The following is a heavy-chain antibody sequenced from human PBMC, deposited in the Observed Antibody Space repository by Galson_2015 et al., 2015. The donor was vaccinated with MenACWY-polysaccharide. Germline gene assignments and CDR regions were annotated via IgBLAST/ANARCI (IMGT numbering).Heavy chain of an antibody. Sequence: SVKVSCKASGYTFTGYYMHWVRQAPGQGLEWMGWINPNSGGTNYAQTFQGRVTMTRDTSISTAYMELSRLRSDDTAVYYRARDLVPLPYYYDSSGYFYWYFDLWGRGTLVTVSS. J-gene: IGHJ2*01. CDR2: INPNSGGT. D-gene: IGHD3-22*01. CDR1: GYTFTGYY. V-gene: IGHV1-2*02. CDR3: ARDLVPLPYYYDSSGYFYWYFDL.